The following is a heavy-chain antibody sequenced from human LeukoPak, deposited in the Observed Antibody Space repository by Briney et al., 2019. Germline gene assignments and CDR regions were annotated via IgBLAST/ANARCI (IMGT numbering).Heavy chain of an antibody. Sequence: SSETLSLTCTVSGDSISSYYWNWIRQPPGKGLEWIGYIFYSGSTNYNPSLKSRVTISVDTSKNQFSLKLSAVTAADTAVYYCARGRWRSGANDYWGQGTLVTVSS. D-gene: IGHD2-15*01. V-gene: IGHV4-59*12. CDR2: IFYSGST. CDR3: ARGRWRSGANDY. J-gene: IGHJ4*02. CDR1: GDSISSYY.